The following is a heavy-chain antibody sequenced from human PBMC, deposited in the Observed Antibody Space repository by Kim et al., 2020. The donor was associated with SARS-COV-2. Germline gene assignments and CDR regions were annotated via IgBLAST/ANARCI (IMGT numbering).Heavy chain of an antibody. D-gene: IGHD6-19*01. V-gene: IGHV1-24*01. Sequence: ASVKVSCKVSGYTLTELSMHWVRQAPGKGLEWMGGFDPEDGETIYAQKFQGRVTMTEDTSTDTAYMELRRLRSEDTAVYYCAAGIAVAGTPDIYYYHHRVDLWGQATPGTVSS. CDR1: GYTLTELS. CDR2: FDPEDGET. CDR3: AAGIAVAGTPDIYYYHHRVDL. J-gene: IGHJ6*02.